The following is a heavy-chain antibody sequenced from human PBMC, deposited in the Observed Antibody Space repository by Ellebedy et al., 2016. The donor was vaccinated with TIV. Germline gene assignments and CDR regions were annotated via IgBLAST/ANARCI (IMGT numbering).Heavy chain of an antibody. CDR3: ARGGGYCSRTSCYGGNWFDP. J-gene: IGHJ5*02. V-gene: IGHV1-69*13. CDR2: IIPIFGTT. D-gene: IGHD2-2*01. CDR1: GGTFINYA. Sequence: AASVKVSCKASGGTFINYAINWVRQAPGQGLEWMGEIIPIFGTTNFAQKFQGRVTITADESTNTAYMELTGLRDDDTAVYFCARGGGYCSRTSCYGGNWFDPWGQGTLVTVSS.